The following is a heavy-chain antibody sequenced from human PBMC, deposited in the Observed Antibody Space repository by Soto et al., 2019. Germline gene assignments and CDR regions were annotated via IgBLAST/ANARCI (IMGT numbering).Heavy chain of an antibody. D-gene: IGHD3-10*01. J-gene: IGHJ4*02. CDR3: ARPDYDSGSYPDY. CDR1: GFTFSTYA. CDR2: ISYDGSIK. Sequence: QVQLVESGGGVVQPGRSLRLSCAASGFTFSTYAMHWVRQAPGKGLEWVAVISYDGSIKYYADSVKGRFTISRDNSKNTLYLRMNSLRAEDTAVYYCARPDYDSGSYPDYWGQGTLVTVSS. V-gene: IGHV3-30-3*01.